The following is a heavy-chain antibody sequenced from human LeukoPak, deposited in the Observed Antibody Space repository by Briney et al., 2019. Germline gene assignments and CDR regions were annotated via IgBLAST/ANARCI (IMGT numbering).Heavy chain of an antibody. V-gene: IGHV1-2*02. Sequence: GASVKVSCKASGYTFTGYYMYWVRQAPGQGLEWMGWINPNSGGTNYAQKFQGRVTMTRDTSISTAYMELSRLRSDDTAVYYCARVKIGRWYPGPGNQFDYWGQGTLVTVSS. J-gene: IGHJ4*02. CDR2: INPNSGGT. CDR3: ARVKIGRWYPGPGNQFDY. CDR1: GYTFTGYY. D-gene: IGHD4-23*01.